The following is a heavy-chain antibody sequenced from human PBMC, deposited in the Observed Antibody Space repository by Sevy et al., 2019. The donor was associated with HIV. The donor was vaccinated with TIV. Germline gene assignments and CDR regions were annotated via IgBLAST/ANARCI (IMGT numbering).Heavy chain of an antibody. CDR3: TRWKAAQSIFDY. D-gene: IGHD6-13*01. CDR1: GFTFGDYC. J-gene: IGHJ4*02. V-gene: IGHV3-49*04. Sequence: GGSLRLSCTASGFTFGDYCMSWVRQAPGKGLEWVAFLKSDVYGGTVDHAASVRGRLVISRDDSKTIAYLQMNDLNTEDTGVYYCTRWKAAQSIFDYWGQGALVTVSS. CDR2: LKSDVYGGTV.